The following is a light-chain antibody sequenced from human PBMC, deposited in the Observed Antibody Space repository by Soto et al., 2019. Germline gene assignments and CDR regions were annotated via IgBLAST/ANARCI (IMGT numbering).Light chain of an antibody. Sequence: EIVMTQSPATLSVSPGERATLSCRASQSVSNNLAWYQQKPGQAPRLLIYGASTRATGIPARFSGSGSGTELPLTISSLQAEDFAVYYCQPYNNWPPGTFGQGTKVEIK. CDR3: QPYNNWPPGT. CDR1: QSVSNN. J-gene: IGKJ1*01. V-gene: IGKV3-15*01. CDR2: GAS.